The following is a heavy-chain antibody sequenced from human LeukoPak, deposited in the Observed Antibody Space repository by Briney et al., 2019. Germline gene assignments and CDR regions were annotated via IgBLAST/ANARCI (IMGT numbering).Heavy chain of an antibody. V-gene: IGHV3-11*04. CDR2: MSSSGTTI. CDR1: GFSFSDSY. D-gene: IGHD6-13*01. Sequence: PGGSLRLSCAASGFSFSDSYMSWIRQAPGKGLEWLSYMSSSGTTIYYADSVKGRFTISRDNAKNSLYLQMNSLRAEDTAVYYCARVYPPIAAAGKFYYYMDVWGKGTTVTVSS. J-gene: IGHJ6*03. CDR3: ARVYPPIAAAGKFYYYMDV.